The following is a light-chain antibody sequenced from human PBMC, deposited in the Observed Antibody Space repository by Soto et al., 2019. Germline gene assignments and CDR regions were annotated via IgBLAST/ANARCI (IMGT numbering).Light chain of an antibody. CDR2: KVS. CDR3: MQGIHWPIT. J-gene: IGKJ5*01. V-gene: IGKV2-30*02. Sequence: DVVMTQSPLSLPVTLGQPASISCRSNQSLVHSDGIAYFSWFQQRPGRSPRRLIYKVSNRDSGVPARFSGSGPGTDFALKISRVEAEDVGVYYCMQGIHWPITFGQGTRLEIK. CDR1: QSLVHSDGIAY.